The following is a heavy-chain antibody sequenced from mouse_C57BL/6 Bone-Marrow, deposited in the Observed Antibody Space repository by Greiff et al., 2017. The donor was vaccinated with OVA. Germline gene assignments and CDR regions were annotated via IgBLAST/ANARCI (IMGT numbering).Heavy chain of an antibody. CDR1: GYTFTDYY. V-gene: IGHV1-26*01. CDR2: INPNNGGT. D-gene: IGHD2-10*01. Sequence: DVQLQPSGPELVKPGASVKISCKASGYTFTDYYMNWVKQSHGKSLEWIGDINPNNGGTSYNQKFKGKATLTVDKSSSTAYMELRSLTSEDSAVYYCARSYYGNSDAMDYWGQGTSVTVSS. CDR3: ARSYYGNSDAMDY. J-gene: IGHJ4*01.